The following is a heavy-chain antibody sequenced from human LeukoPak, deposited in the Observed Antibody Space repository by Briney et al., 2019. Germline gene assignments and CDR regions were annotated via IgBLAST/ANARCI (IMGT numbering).Heavy chain of an antibody. CDR1: GFTFSNYW. Sequence: GGSLRLSCAASGFTFSNYWMTWFRQTPGKGLEWVGNIKPDGSEKYYVGSVKGRFTISRHNAKNSLYLQMNSLRAEDTAVYYCARGGSYYDYWGQGTLVTVSS. V-gene: IGHV3-7*01. J-gene: IGHJ4*02. CDR3: ARGGSYYDY. D-gene: IGHD1-26*01. CDR2: IKPDGSEK.